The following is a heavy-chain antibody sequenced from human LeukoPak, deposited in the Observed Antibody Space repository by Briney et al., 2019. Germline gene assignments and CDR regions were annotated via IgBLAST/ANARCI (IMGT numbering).Heavy chain of an antibody. J-gene: IGHJ3*02. CDR1: GFTFSSYA. D-gene: IGHD1-7*01. CDR2: ISGSGGST. CDR3: ARRWDYQTTDAFDI. Sequence: GGSLRLSCAASGFTFSSYAKSWVRQAPAKGLGWVSAISGSGGSTYYADSVKGRFPISRDNSKNTLYLQMNSLRAEDTAVYYCARRWDYQTTDAFDIWGQGTMVTVSS. V-gene: IGHV3-23*01.